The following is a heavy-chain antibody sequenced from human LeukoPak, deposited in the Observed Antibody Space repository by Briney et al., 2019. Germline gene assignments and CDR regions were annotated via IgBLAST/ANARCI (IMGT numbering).Heavy chain of an antibody. V-gene: IGHV3-21*01. J-gene: IGHJ4*02. Sequence: GGSLRLPCAASGFTFSSYSMNWVRQAPGKGLEWVSSISSSSSYIYYADSVKGRFTISRDNAKNSLYLQMNSLRAEDTAVYYCARDFEWELLPVYFDYWGQGTLVTVSS. CDR1: GFTFSSYS. D-gene: IGHD1-26*01. CDR3: ARDFEWELLPVYFDY. CDR2: ISSSSSYI.